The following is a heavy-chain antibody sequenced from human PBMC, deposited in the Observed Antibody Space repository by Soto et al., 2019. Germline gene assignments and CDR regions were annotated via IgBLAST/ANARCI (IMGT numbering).Heavy chain of an antibody. D-gene: IGHD3-9*01. J-gene: IGHJ4*02. V-gene: IGHV2-5*02. CDR2: IFWDDDK. CDR1: GFSLTTNGVG. Sequence: QITLKESGPPLVKPTQTLTLTCTFSGFSLTTNGVGVGWIRQPPGGALEWLAIIFWDDDKRYRPSLESRLAITKDTSKNQVVLTMTNVDPVDTGTYYCAHRLWLSGAFDYWGQGTLVTVSS. CDR3: AHRLWLSGAFDY.